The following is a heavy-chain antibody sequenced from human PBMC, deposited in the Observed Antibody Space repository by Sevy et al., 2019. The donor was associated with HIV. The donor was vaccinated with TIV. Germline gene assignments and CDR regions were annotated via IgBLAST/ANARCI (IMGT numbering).Heavy chain of an antibody. CDR2: TIPIFGTA. CDR1: GGTFSSYA. D-gene: IGHD1-26*01. J-gene: IGHJ6*02. CDR3: AREARELALPGHGMDV. V-gene: IGHV1-69*13. Sequence: ASVKVSCKASGGTFSSYAISWVRQAPGQGLEWMGGTIPIFGTANYAQKFQGRVTITGDESTSTAYMELSSLRSEDTAVYYWAREARELALPGHGMDVWGQGTTVTVSS.